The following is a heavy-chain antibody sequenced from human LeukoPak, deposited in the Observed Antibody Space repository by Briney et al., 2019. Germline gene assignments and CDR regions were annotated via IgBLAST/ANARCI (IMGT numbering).Heavy chain of an antibody. CDR2: IYISGST. CDR1: GGSISSYY. Sequence: PSEALSLTCTVSGGSISSYYWSWIRQPAGKGLEWIGRIYISGSTNYNPSLKSRVTMSVDTSKNQFSLKLSSVTAADTAVYYCARDRGTWNDDGFDYWGQGTLVTVSS. J-gene: IGHJ4*02. CDR3: ARDRGTWNDDGFDY. D-gene: IGHD1-1*01. V-gene: IGHV4-4*07.